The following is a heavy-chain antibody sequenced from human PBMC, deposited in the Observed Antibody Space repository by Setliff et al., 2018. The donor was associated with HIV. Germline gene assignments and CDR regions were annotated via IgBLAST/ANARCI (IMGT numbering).Heavy chain of an antibody. CDR2: MNPNSGNA. Sequence: ASVKVSCKASGYTFTSYYTHWVRQAPGQGLEWMGWMNPNSGNAEYAQRFQGRVTLTRNTSISTAYMELSSLTSEDTAVYLCARSRYQLLYDMDVWGKGTTVTVSS. CDR3: ARSRYQLLYDMDV. J-gene: IGHJ6*03. CDR1: GYTFTSYY. V-gene: IGHV1-8*03. D-gene: IGHD2-2*02.